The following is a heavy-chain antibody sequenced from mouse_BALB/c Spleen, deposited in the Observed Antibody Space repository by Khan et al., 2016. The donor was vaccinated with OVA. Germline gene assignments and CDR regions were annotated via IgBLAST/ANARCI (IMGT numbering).Heavy chain of an antibody. CDR3: ARAYYGNYREAMDY. V-gene: IGHV2-6-7*01. J-gene: IGHJ4*01. D-gene: IGHD2-10*01. Sequence: QVQLKESGPGLVAPSQSLSITCTVSGFSLTGYGVNWVRQPPGKGLEWLGMIWGDGNPDYNSALKSRLSIIKDNSKCQGFLKMNLLQTYDTARYYGARAYYGNYREAMDYRGQGTSVTVSS. CDR2: IWGDGNP. CDR1: GFSLTGYG.